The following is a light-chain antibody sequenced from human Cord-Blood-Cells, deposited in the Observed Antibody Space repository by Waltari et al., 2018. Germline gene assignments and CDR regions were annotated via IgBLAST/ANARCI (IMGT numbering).Light chain of an antibody. V-gene: IGLV2-8*01. Sequence: QSALTQPPSASGSPGPSVTIPCTATSSDVGGYNYVSWYQQHPGKAPKLMIYEVSKRPSGVPDRFSGSKSGNTASLTVSGLQAEDEADYYCSSYAGSNNFVVFGGGTKLTVL. CDR2: EVS. CDR3: SSYAGSNNFVV. J-gene: IGLJ2*01. CDR1: SSDVGGYNY.